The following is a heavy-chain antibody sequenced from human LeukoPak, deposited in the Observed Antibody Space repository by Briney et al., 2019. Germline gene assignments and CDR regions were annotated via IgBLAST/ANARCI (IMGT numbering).Heavy chain of an antibody. J-gene: IGHJ6*03. CDR3: ARVFSTSGRGYDYMDV. CDR1: GFTFSSYA. Sequence: PGGSLRLSCAASGFTFSSYAMHWVRQAPGKGLEWVAVISYDGSNKYYADSVKGRFTISRDNSKNTLYLQMNSLRAEDTAVYYCARVFSTSGRGYDYMDVWGKGTSVIISS. CDR2: ISYDGSNK. V-gene: IGHV3-30-3*01. D-gene: IGHD6-6*01.